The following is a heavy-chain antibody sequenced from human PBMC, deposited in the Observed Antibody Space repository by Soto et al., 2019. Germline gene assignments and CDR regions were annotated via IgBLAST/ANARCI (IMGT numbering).Heavy chain of an antibody. CDR1: GGTFSSYT. Sequence: GASVKVSCKASGGTFSSYTISWVRQAPGQGLEWMGRIIPILGIANYAQKFQGRVTITADKSTSTAYMELSSLRSEDTAVYYCARDPNYYDSSGPTPFDYWGQGTLVTVSS. V-gene: IGHV1-69*04. J-gene: IGHJ4*02. CDR3: ARDPNYYDSSGPTPFDY. D-gene: IGHD3-22*01. CDR2: IIPILGIA.